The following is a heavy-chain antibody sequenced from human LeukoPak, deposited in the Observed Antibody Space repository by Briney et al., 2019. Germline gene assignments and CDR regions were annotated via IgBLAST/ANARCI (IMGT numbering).Heavy chain of an antibody. V-gene: IGHV4-59*01. CDR1: GGSISSYY. CDR3: ARDMESGAYYYDSSGYYAGSHTAGFDP. J-gene: IGHJ5*02. CDR2: IYYSGST. D-gene: IGHD3-22*01. Sequence: SETLSLTCTVSGGSISSYYWSWIRQPPGKGLEWIGYIYYSGSTNYNPSLKSRVTISVDTPKEQFSLKLRSVTAADTAVYYCARDMESGAYYYDSSGYYAGSHTAGFDPWGQGTLVTVSS.